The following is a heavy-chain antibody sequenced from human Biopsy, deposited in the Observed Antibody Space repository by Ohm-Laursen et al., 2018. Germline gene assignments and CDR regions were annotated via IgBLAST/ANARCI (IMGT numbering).Heavy chain of an antibody. CDR2: VYNGGIT. D-gene: IGHD3-3*01. CDR3: ARTPRGSFWSGSYKRGLWFDP. Sequence: PSDTLSLTCSVSGGSIISYYWTWIRQPPGKGLEWIGHVYNGGITNYNPSLKSRVTISKDTSKNQFSLQVNSVTAADTAVYYCARTPRGSFWSGSYKRGLWFDPWGQGTLVIVSS. V-gene: IGHV4-59*07. J-gene: IGHJ5*02. CDR1: GGSIISYY.